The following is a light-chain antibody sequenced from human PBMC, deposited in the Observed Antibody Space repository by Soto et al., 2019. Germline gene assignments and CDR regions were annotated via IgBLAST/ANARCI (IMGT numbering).Light chain of an antibody. J-gene: IGLJ2*01. CDR3: SSYGGSNNLI. CDR2: EVS. V-gene: IGLV2-8*01. Sequence: QSALTQPPSASGSPGQSVTISCSGTSSDVSGYNYVSWYQQHPGKAPKLMIYEVSKRPSGVPDRFSGSKSGNTASLTVSGLQAEDDADYYCSSYGGSNNLIFGGGTKLIVL. CDR1: SSDVSGYNY.